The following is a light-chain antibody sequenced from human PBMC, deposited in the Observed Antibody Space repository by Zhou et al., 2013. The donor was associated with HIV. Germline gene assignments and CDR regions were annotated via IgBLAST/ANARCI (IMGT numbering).Light chain of an antibody. CDR3: QQAHSFPYT. Sequence: DIQMTQSPSTLSASVGDRVTITCRASQSLNNCLAWYQLKAGKAPKLLIDKTSSSGSGAPSKFSGSGSGTEFTLTISSLQPEDFANYYCQQAHSFPYTFGQGTKVETK. V-gene: IGKV1-5*03. CDR1: QSLNNC. CDR2: KTS. J-gene: IGKJ2*01.